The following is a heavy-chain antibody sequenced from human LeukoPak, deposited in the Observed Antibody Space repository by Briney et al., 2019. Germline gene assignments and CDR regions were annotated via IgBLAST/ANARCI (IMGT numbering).Heavy chain of an antibody. Sequence: SSETLSLTCAVYGGSFSGYYWSWIRQPPGKGLEWIGEINHSGSTNYNPSLKSRVTISVDTSKNHFSLKLTSVTAADTAVYYCARGQGTVTTHWGQGTLVTVSS. CDR3: ARGQGTVTTH. D-gene: IGHD4-17*01. CDR2: INHSGST. CDR1: GGSFSGYY. J-gene: IGHJ4*02. V-gene: IGHV4-34*01.